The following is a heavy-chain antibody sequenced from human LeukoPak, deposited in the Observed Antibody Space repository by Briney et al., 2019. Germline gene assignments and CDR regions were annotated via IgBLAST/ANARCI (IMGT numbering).Heavy chain of an antibody. V-gene: IGHV3-15*01. CDR1: GVTTSKAW. Sequence: PGGSLRLSCTASGVTTSKAWMSWVRQGPGQGLEWVGRIKSEGEGGATDYAAPVKGRFTISRDDSEHTVYLQMNSLKTEDTAVYYCATDQPRYSGSYPFDYWGQGTLVTVSS. J-gene: IGHJ4*02. CDR3: ATDQPRYSGSYPFDY. D-gene: IGHD1-26*01. CDR2: IKSEGEGGAT.